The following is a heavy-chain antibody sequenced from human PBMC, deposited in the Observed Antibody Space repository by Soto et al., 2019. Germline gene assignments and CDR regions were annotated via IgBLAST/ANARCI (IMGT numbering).Heavy chain of an antibody. J-gene: IGHJ5*02. D-gene: IGHD6-13*01. CDR3: ARCPTTIAAAGTAPYNWFGP. V-gene: IGHV1-18*01. Sequence: ASVKVSCKASGYTFTSYGISWVRQAPGQGLEWMGWISAYNGNTNYAQKLQGRVTMTTDTSTSTAYMELRSLRSDDTAVYYCARCPTTIAAAGTAPYNWFGPWGEGALVTV. CDR1: GYTFTSYG. CDR2: ISAYNGNT.